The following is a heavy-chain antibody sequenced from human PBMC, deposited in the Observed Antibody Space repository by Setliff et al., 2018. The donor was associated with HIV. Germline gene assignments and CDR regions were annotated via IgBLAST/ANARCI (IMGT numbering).Heavy chain of an antibody. CDR2: IYSRDTT. D-gene: IGHD4-17*01. CDR3: AKDRDDYGDYLFDY. CDR1: GFTVSSNY. J-gene: IGHJ4*02. Sequence: GGSLRLSCAASGFTVSSNYMSWVRQAPGKGLEWVSVIYSRDTTYYADSVKGRFTISRDNSRNTLYLQMNSLRAEDTAVYYCAKDRDDYGDYLFDYWGQGTLVTVS. V-gene: IGHV3-53*01.